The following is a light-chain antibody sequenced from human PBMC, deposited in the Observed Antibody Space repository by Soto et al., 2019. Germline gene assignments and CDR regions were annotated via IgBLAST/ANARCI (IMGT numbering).Light chain of an antibody. CDR3: HQRSNWPLT. Sequence: DIQMTKSHSSLSASVGDRVTITCRASQSISSYLNWYQQKPGKAPKLLIYAASSLQSGVPSRFSGSGSGTDFTLTISSLEPEDFAVYYCHQRSNWPLTFGQGTKVDIK. CDR2: AAS. V-gene: IGKV1-39*01. J-gene: IGKJ1*01. CDR1: QSISSY.